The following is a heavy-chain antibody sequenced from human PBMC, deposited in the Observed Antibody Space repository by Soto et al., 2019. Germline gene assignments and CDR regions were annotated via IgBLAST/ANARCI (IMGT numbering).Heavy chain of an antibody. CDR1: GDSISAYS. Sequence: PSETLSLTCTVSGDSISAYSWSWVRQPPGKGLEWIGNIHYDGNTKYNPSLKSRVTMSLDTSKNQFSLKLSSVTAADTAVYYCARASTTVTTLDYWGQGTLVTVS. D-gene: IGHD4-17*01. CDR2: IHYDGNT. V-gene: IGHV4-59*12. J-gene: IGHJ4*02. CDR3: ARASTTVTTLDY.